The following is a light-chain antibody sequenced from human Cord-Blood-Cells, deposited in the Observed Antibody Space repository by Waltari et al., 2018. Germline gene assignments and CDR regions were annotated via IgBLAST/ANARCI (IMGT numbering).Light chain of an antibody. CDR1: SSDVRGYKY. J-gene: IGLJ3*02. Sequence: QSALTQPASVSGAPGQSITISCTGTSSDVRGYKYVSCHQQHPGKAPKLRIYDVSNRPSGFSNRFSGSKSGNTASLTISGLQAEDEADYYCSSYTSSSTWVFGGGTKLTVL. V-gene: IGLV2-14*01. CDR2: DVS. CDR3: SSYTSSSTWV.